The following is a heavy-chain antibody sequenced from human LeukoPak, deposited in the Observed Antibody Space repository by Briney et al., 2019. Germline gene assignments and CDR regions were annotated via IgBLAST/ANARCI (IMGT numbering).Heavy chain of an antibody. J-gene: IGHJ6*02. CDR2: ISGSGGST. CDR1: GFTFSSYA. D-gene: IGHD3-3*01. Sequence: GGSLRLSCAASGFTFSSYAMSWVRQAPGKGLEWVSAISGSGGSTYYADSVKGRFTISRDNSKNTLYLQMNSLRAEDTAVYYCARDSAGGSGYYFSYYYYGMDVWGQGTTVTVSS. CDR3: ARDSAGGSGYYFSYYYYGMDV. V-gene: IGHV3-23*01.